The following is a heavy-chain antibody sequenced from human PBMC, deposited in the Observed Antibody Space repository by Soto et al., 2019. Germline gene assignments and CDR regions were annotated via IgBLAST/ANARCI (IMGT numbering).Heavy chain of an antibody. CDR1: GGSISSGGYY. CDR3: ARLLRLGELSSYFDY. CDR2: IYYSGST. D-gene: IGHD3-16*02. V-gene: IGHV4-31*03. J-gene: IGHJ4*02. Sequence: SETLSLTCTVSGGSISSGGYYWSWIRQHPGKGLEWIGYIYYSGSTYYNPSLKSRVTISVDTSKNQFSLKLSSVTAADTAVYYCARLLRLGELSSYFDYWGQGTLVTVS.